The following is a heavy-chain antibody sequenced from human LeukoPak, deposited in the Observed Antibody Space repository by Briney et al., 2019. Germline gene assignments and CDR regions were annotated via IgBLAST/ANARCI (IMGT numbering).Heavy chain of an antibody. Sequence: ASVTVSCKASGYTFTGYYMHWVRQAPGRGLEWMGLINPNSGGTNYAQKFQGRVTMTRDTSISTAYMELSRLRSDDTAVYYCARDDGYNYVWGQGTLVTVSS. CDR2: INPNSGGT. CDR1: GYTFTGYY. CDR3: ARDDGYNYV. V-gene: IGHV1-2*02. J-gene: IGHJ4*02. D-gene: IGHD5-24*01.